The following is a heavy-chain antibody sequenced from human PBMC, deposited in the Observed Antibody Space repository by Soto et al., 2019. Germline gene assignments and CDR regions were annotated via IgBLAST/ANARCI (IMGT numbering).Heavy chain of an antibody. J-gene: IGHJ6*03. Sequence: GGSLRLSCAVSGFTFSNYAMSWVRQAPGMGLEWVSGISGSGSTTYYTDSVKGRFTISRDNSKNTLYLQMNSLRAEDTAVYYCAKDPSHNYDILTGPYAYYSSMDVWGKGTTVTVSS. V-gene: IGHV3-23*01. CDR2: ISGSGSTT. CDR3: AKDPSHNYDILTGPYAYYSSMDV. D-gene: IGHD3-9*01. CDR1: GFTFSNYA.